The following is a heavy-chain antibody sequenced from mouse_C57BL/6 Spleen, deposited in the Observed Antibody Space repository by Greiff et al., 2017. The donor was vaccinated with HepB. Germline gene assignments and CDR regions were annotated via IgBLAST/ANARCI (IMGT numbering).Heavy chain of an antibody. CDR3: AREGDGYPSVFDV. V-gene: IGHV3-6*01. CDR1: GYSITSGYY. CDR2: ISYDGSN. D-gene: IGHD2-3*01. Sequence: EVKLMESGPGLVKPSQSLSLTCSVTGYSITSGYYWNWIRQFPGNKLEWMGYISYDGSNNYNPSLKNRISITRDTSKNQFFLKLNSVTTEDTATYYSAREGDGYPSVFDVWGTGTTVTVSS. J-gene: IGHJ1*03.